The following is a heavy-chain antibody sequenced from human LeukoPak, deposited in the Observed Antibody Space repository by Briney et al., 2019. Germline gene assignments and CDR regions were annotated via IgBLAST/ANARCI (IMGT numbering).Heavy chain of an antibody. CDR2: IDPRTGGT. J-gene: IGHJ4*02. D-gene: IGHD2-2*01. CDR1: GYTFTGYY. Sequence: EASVKVSCKASGYTFTGYYLHWVRQAPGQGLEWMGWIDPRTGGTNYAQKFQGRVTLTRDTSISTAYMELRRLRYDDTAVYYCARRVPAAVLDVWGQGTLATVSS. CDR3: ARRVPAAVLDV. V-gene: IGHV1-2*02.